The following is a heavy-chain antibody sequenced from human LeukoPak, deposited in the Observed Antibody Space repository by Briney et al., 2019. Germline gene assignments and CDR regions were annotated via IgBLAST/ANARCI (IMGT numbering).Heavy chain of an antibody. Sequence: TGGSLRLSCAASGFTFSSYAMHWVRQAPGKGLEWVAVISYDGSNKYYADSVKGRFTISRDNSKNTLYLQMNSLRAEDTAVYYCARGSRRVAGTSAFGIWGQGTMVTVSS. V-gene: IGHV3-30-3*01. CDR2: ISYDGSNK. CDR3: ARGSRRVAGTSAFGI. J-gene: IGHJ3*02. CDR1: GFTFSSYA. D-gene: IGHD6-19*01.